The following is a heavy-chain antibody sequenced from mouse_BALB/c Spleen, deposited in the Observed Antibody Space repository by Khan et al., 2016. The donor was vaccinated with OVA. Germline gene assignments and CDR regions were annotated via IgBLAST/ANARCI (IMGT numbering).Heavy chain of an antibody. J-gene: IGHJ3*01. Sequence: VKLLESGAELVKPGASVKLSCKASGYTFTSYYMYWVKKRPGQGLEWIGEINPNNGGTNFNEKFKSKATLTVDQYSRTAHMQHHNLTSEDSAVYCGTRSGYGSFAYWGQGTLVTVSA. CDR2: INPNNGGT. D-gene: IGHD2-2*01. V-gene: IGHV1S81*02. CDR3: TRSGYGSFAY. CDR1: GYTFTSYY.